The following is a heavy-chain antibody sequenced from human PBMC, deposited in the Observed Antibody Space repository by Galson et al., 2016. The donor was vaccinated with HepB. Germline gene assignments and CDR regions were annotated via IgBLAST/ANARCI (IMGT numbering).Heavy chain of an antibody. D-gene: IGHD6-13*01. V-gene: IGHV3-74*01. CDR1: GFPFSKYW. CDR2: INTDGSST. Sequence: SLRLSCAASGFPFSKYWMHWVRQAPGKGLVWVSRINTDGSSTTHADSVKGRFTISRDNAKNTLYLQMNSLRAEDPALYYCTRVHREGIAAAGFQIWGQGTLVTVSS. CDR3: TRVHREGIAAAGFQI. J-gene: IGHJ4*02.